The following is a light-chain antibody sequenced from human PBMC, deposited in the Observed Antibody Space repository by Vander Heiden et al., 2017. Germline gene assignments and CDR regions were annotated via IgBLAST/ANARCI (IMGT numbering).Light chain of an antibody. J-gene: IGLJ3*02. V-gene: IGLV3-19*01. CDR2: GKN. CDR1: SLRSYY. Sequence: SSELTQDPAVSVALGQTVRITCQGDSLRSYYASWYQQKPGQAPVLVIYGKNNRPSGIPDRFSGSSSGNTASLTITGAQAEDESYYYSNSRDSSGWVFGGGTKLTVL. CDR3: NSRDSSGWV.